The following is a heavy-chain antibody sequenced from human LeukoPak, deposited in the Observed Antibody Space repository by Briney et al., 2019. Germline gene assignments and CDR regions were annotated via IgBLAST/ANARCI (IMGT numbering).Heavy chain of an antibody. J-gene: IGHJ5*02. D-gene: IGHD1-26*01. CDR2: IGSGGNYI. CDR1: GFIFNRYN. V-gene: IGHV3-21*01. CDR3: ARAKTGSGTYSDP. Sequence: PGGSLRLSCGASGFIFNRYNMNWVRQAPGKGLEWVSSIGSGGNYIYYADSVRGRFTISRDNAKNSLYLQMNSLRAEDTAVYYCARAKTGSGTYSDPWGQGTLVTVSS.